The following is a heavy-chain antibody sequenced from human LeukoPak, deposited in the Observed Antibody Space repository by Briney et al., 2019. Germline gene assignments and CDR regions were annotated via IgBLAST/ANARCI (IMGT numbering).Heavy chain of an antibody. CDR1: GYTFTSYD. J-gene: IGHJ4*02. CDR2: MNPNSGKT. D-gene: IGHD3-22*01. CDR3: AINWHYYYEGGDY. V-gene: IGHV1-8*02. Sequence: GASVKVSCKASGYTFTSYDINWVRQATGQGLEWMGWMNPNSGKTGYAQKLQGRVTMTTDTSTSTAYMELRSLRSDDTAVYYCAINWHYYYEGGDYWGQGTLVTVSS.